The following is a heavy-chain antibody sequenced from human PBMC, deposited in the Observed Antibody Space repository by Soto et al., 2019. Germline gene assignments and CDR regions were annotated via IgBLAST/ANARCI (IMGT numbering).Heavy chain of an antibody. CDR3: ARDFSPTYYYDSSGYYRRADAFDI. Sequence: QVQLVQSGAEVKKPGSSVKVSCKASGGTFSSYAISWVRQAPGQGLEWMGGIIPIFGTANYAQKFQGRVTMTADESTGTANMERSSLKSEDTAVYYCARDFSPTYYYDSSGYYRRADAFDIWGQGTMVTVSS. J-gene: IGHJ3*02. V-gene: IGHV1-69*01. D-gene: IGHD3-22*01. CDR1: GGTFSSYA. CDR2: IIPIFGTA.